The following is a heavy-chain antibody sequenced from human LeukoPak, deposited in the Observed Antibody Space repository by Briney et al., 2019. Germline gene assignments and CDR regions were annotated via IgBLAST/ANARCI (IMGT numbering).Heavy chain of an antibody. CDR3: ARRSSSWPFDY. Sequence: KPSETLFLTCTVSGGSISSSSYYWGWIRQPPGKGLEWIGTIYYSGSTDYNPSLKSRVTISVDTSKNQFSLKLSSVTAADTAVYYCARRSSSWPFDYWGQGTLVTVSS. D-gene: IGHD6-13*01. CDR1: GGSISSSSYY. CDR2: IYYSGST. J-gene: IGHJ4*02. V-gene: IGHV4-39*01.